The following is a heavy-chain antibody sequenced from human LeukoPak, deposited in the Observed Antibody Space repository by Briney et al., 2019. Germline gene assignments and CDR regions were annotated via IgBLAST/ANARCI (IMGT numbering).Heavy chain of an antibody. J-gene: IGHJ4*02. V-gene: IGHV5-51*04. CDR3: ARYVYYFDY. CDR1: GSSFTSYC. CDR2: ISPDDSDT. Sequence: GESLKISRKGSGSSFTSYCIGWGRQMPEKGLEWMGIISPDDSDTKDKPSFQGQVTTSADKPISTAYLQWGSLKASGPAMYYCARYVYYFDYWGQGALVTVSS. D-gene: IGHD3-16*01.